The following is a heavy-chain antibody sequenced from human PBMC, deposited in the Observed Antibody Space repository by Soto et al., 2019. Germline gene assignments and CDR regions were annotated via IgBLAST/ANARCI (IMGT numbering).Heavy chain of an antibody. J-gene: IGHJ4*02. CDR3: ARDEGGYDILTGYYKAHHFDQ. CDR2: ISPHNRNT. V-gene: IGHV1-18*01. CDR1: GYTFGHFY. Sequence: QVQLVQSGAEVKKPGDSVKVSCKASGYTFGHFYITWVRQAPGQGLEWMGAISPHNRNTNYAEKFRGRVTMTTDTSTTTAYMELRSLRFDDTAVYYCARDEGGYDILTGYYKAHHFDQWGQGALVTVSS. D-gene: IGHD3-9*01.